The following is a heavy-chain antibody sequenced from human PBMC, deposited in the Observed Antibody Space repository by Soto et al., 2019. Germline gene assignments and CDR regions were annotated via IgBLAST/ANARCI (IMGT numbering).Heavy chain of an antibody. Sequence: SETLSLTCTVSGGSISSGGYYWSWIRQHPGKGLEWIGYIYYSGSTYYNPSLKSRVTISVDTSKNQFSLKLSSVTAADTAVYYCARGVVVPTIDAFDIWGQGTMVTVSS. CDR2: IYYSGST. J-gene: IGHJ3*02. V-gene: IGHV4-31*03. CDR3: ARGVVVPTIDAFDI. CDR1: GGSISSGGYY. D-gene: IGHD2-15*01.